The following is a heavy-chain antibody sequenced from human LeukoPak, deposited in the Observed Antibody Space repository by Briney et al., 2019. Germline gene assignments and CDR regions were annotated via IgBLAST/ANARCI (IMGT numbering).Heavy chain of an antibody. Sequence: GGSLRLSCAASGFTFSTFAMIWVRQPPGKGLEWVSSIFPSGDEIHYADSVRGRFTIPRDNSKSTLSLQMNRLRAEDTAMYYCATYRQVLLPFESWGQGTLVTVSS. J-gene: IGHJ4*02. CDR2: IFPSGDEI. CDR3: ATYRQVLLPFES. V-gene: IGHV3-23*01. D-gene: IGHD2-8*02. CDR1: GFTFSTFA.